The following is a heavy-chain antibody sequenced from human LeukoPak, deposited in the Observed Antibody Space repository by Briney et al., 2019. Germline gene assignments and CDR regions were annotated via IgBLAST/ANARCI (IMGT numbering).Heavy chain of an antibody. J-gene: IGHJ4*02. CDR3: AHRRGTYYFQY. D-gene: IGHD1-26*01. V-gene: IGHV2-5*02. CDR1: GFSLSSSGVG. Sequence: SGPTLVKPTQTLTLTCTFSGFSLSSSGVGVGRIRQPPGKALEWLALIYWDDGKRYSPSLKSRLTITKDTSKNQVVLTMTNMDPVDTATYYCAHRRGTYYFQYWGQGTLVTVSS. CDR2: IYWDDGK.